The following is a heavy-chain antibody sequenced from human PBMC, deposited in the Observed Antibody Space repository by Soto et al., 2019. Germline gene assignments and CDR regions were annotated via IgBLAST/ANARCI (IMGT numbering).Heavy chain of an antibody. CDR3: QRLGGADRRYYCMDV. V-gene: IGHV5-51*01. Sequence: GESLKISCQGSGYSFPSQWIGWVRQTPGKGLEWMGSIYPADSDTRYSPSFQGQVIISADKSISHAYLQWSSLKASDTAMDYCQRLGGADRRYYCMDVVGQWSTVTVSS. CDR1: GYSFPSQW. CDR2: IYPADSDT. J-gene: IGHJ6*02. D-gene: IGHD3-16*01.